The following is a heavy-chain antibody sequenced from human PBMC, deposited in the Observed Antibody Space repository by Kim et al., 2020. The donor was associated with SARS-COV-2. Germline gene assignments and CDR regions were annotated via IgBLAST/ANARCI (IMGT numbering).Heavy chain of an antibody. Sequence: ASVKVSCKASGYTFTSYYMHWVRQAPGQGLEWMGIINPSGGSTSYAQKFQGRVTMTRDTSTSTVYMELSSLRSEDTAVYYCARVFIGDWDQLLNYYYYGMAVWGQGTTVTVSS. D-gene: IGHD2-2*01. CDR3: ARVFIGDWDQLLNYYYYGMAV. V-gene: IGHV1-46*01. CDR1: GYTFTSYY. CDR2: INPSGGST. J-gene: IGHJ6*02.